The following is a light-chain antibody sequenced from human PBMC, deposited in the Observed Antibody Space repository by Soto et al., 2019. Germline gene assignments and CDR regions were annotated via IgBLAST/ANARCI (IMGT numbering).Light chain of an antibody. Sequence: EIVLTQSPATLSVSPVEIATLCFMASQRVGSYLAWYQQKPGQAPRLLIYGAFTRATGVPPRFTGSRSGTEFTLTISGLQSEDVAVYHCQQYNSWPLTFGGGTKVDI. J-gene: IGKJ4*02. CDR2: GAF. V-gene: IGKV3-15*01. CDR3: QQYNSWPLT. CDR1: QRVGSY.